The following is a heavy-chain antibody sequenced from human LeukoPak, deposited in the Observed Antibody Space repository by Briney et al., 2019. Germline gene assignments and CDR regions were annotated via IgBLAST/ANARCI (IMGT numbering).Heavy chain of an antibody. CDR3: ARDGYERGDDTDYMDV. CDR1: GYTFTGHY. CDR2: NKPNSGGT. V-gene: IGHV1-2*02. J-gene: IGHJ6*03. D-gene: IGHD2-2*03. Sequence: EASEKVSCKASGYTFTGHYMQWVRQDPGPGIEWTGWNKPNSGGTNYAQKFEAQVTRTSDTCLSTAYMELGGLRSDDTGVDYCARDGYERGDDTDYMDVWGKGTTVTVSS.